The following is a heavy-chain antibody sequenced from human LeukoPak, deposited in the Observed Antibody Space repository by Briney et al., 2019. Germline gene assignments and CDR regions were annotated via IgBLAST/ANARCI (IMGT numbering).Heavy chain of an antibody. CDR2: IDTSTTYM. D-gene: IGHD7-27*01. J-gene: IGHJ2*01. V-gene: IGHV3-21*01. Sequence: PGGSLRLSCAASGFTLSSYSMNWVRQAPGKGLEWVSSIDTSTTYMTYADSVKGRFTISRDNARNSLYLQMNSLRAEDTAVYYCAREAGTGERWYFDLWGRGTLVTVSS. CDR1: GFTLSSYS. CDR3: AREAGTGERWYFDL.